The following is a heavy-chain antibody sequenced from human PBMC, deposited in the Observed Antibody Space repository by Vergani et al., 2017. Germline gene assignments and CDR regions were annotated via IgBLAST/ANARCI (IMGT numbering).Heavy chain of an antibody. Sequence: QVQLVESGGGVVQPGRSLRLSCAASGFTFSSYAMHWVRQAPGKGLEWVAVISYDGSNKYYADSVKGRFTISRDNSKNTLYLQMNSLRAEDTAVYYCAKDRGDGGSYSHYYYYYGMDVWGQGTTVTVSS. D-gene: IGHD1-26*01. CDR2: ISYDGSNK. CDR3: AKDRGDGGSYSHYYYYYGMDV. J-gene: IGHJ6*02. CDR1: GFTFSSYA. V-gene: IGHV3-30-3*01.